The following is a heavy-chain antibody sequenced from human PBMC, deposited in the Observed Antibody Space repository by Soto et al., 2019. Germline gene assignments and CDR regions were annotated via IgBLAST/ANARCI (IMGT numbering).Heavy chain of an antibody. J-gene: IGHJ4*02. CDR3: AKGLSRGWYGPNC. CDR1: GFTFSTYG. Sequence: GGSLRLSCVASGFTFSTYGMTWVRQAPGKGLEWVSGISGSGGSTFYADSVKGRFTISRDNSKNTLYLQMNSLRAEDTAVYYCAKGLSRGWYGPNCWGQGTQVTVSS. CDR2: ISGSGGST. V-gene: IGHV3-23*01. D-gene: IGHD6-19*01.